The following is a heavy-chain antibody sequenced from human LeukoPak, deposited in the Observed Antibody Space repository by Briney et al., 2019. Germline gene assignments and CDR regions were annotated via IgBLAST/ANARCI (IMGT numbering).Heavy chain of an antibody. Sequence: GGSLRLSCAASGFTFSSYWMSWVRQAPGKGLEWVANIKQDGSEKYYVDSVKGRFTISRDNAKNSLYLQMNSLRAEDTAVYYCAREKVVVPAAILIYHYYYMDVWGKGTTVTVSS. J-gene: IGHJ6*03. V-gene: IGHV3-7*01. CDR3: AREKVVVPAAILIYHYYYMDV. CDR1: GFTFSSYW. CDR2: IKQDGSEK. D-gene: IGHD2-2*02.